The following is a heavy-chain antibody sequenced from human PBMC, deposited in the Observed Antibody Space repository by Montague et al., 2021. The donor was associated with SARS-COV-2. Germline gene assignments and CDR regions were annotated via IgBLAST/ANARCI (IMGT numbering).Heavy chain of an antibody. CDR2: IYWNGDK. D-gene: IGHD3-10*01. J-gene: IGHJ4*02. Sequence: PALVKPTQTLTLTCTFSGFSLRSDDEGVAWIRQSPGQALEWLAVIYWNGDKRHSPSLQRRLTITKDTSENRVVLTMTNMDPVDTATYYCAHRGMIRGLIFDYWGQGTLVTVSS. V-gene: IGHV2-5*01. CDR1: GFSLRSDDEG. CDR3: AHRGMIRGLIFDY.